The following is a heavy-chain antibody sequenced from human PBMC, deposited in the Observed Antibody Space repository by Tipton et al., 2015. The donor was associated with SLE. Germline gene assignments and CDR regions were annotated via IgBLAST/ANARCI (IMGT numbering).Heavy chain of an antibody. CDR1: GGSFSGYY. V-gene: IGHV4-34*01. J-gene: IGHJ4*02. CDR3: ARDTKSIAVAGSFDY. CDR2: INHSGST. D-gene: IGHD6-19*01. Sequence: TLSLTCAVYGGSFSGYYWSWNRQPPGKGLEWIGEINHSGSTNYNPSLQSRVTISVDTSKNQFSLKPTSVTAADTAVYYCARDTKSIAVAGSFDYWGQGTLATVSS.